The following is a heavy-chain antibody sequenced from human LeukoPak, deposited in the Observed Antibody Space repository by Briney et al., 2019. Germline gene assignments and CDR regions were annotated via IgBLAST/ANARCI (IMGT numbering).Heavy chain of an antibody. J-gene: IGHJ6*02. D-gene: IGHD5-18*01. CDR3: AEDSPQLWPPYYYYGMDV. Sequence: PGGSLRLSCAASGFTFSSYAMSWVRQAPGKGLEWVSAISGSGGSTYYADSVKGRFTISRDNSKNTLYLQMNSLRAEDTAVYYCAEDSPQLWPPYYYYGMDVWGQGTTVTVSS. CDR2: ISGSGGST. V-gene: IGHV3-23*01. CDR1: GFTFSSYA.